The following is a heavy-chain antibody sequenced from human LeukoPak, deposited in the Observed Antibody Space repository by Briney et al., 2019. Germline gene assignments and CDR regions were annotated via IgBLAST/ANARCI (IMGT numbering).Heavy chain of an antibody. CDR2: IGAAGDT. CDR3: ARCVGYMRKNWFDP. V-gene: IGHV3-13*01. D-gene: IGHD5-24*01. J-gene: IGHJ5*02. Sequence: PGGSLRLSCAASGFKFSSYDMHWVRQITAKGLEWISTIGAAGDTYYPGSVKGRFTISRENAKNSLYLQMHSLRAGDTAVYYCARCVGYMRKNWFDPWGQGTLVTVSS. CDR1: GFKFSSYD.